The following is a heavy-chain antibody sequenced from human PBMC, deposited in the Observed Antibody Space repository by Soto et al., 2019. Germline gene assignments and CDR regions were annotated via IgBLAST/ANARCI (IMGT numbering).Heavy chain of an antibody. Sequence: SQTLSLTCAISGDSVSSNSVAWNRIRQSPSRGLEWLGRTYYRSKWYNDYAVSVKSRITINPDTSKNQFSLQLNSVTPEDTAVYYCARTLAYCSSTSCYAPWFDSWGQGTLVTVSS. D-gene: IGHD2-2*01. CDR1: GDSVSSNSVA. CDR2: TYYRSKWYN. CDR3: ARTLAYCSSTSCYAPWFDS. J-gene: IGHJ5*01. V-gene: IGHV6-1*01.